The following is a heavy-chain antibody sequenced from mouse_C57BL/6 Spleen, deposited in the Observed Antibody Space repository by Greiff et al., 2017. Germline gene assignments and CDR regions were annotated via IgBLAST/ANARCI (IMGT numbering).Heavy chain of an antibody. J-gene: IGHJ3*01. Sequence: EVKLQESGGGLVQPKGSLKLSCAASGFSFNTYAMHWVRQAPGKGLEWVARIRSKSNNYATYYADSVKDRFTISRDDSGSMLYLQMNNLKAEDTAVYYCGRHYDYDGAWFAYWDQGTLVAVSA. CDR2: IRSKSNNYAT. V-gene: IGHV10-1*01. CDR3: GRHYDYDGAWFAY. D-gene: IGHD2-4*01. CDR1: GFSFNTYA.